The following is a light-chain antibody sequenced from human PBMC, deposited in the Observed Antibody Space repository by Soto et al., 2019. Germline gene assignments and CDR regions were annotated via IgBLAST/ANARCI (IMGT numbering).Light chain of an antibody. V-gene: IGKV1-33*01. CDR1: QDISNY. Sequence: DIQMTQSPSSLSASVGDRVTISCQASQDISNYVNWYQQKPGKAPKLLMYDASNLERGVPSRFSGSGSGTEFTLTISSLQPDDSATYYCQQYDSSSTFGGGTKVDIK. CDR2: DAS. J-gene: IGKJ4*02. CDR3: QQYDSSST.